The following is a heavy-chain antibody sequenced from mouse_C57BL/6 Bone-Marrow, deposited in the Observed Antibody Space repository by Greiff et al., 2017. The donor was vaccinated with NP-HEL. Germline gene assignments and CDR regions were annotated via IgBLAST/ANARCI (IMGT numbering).Heavy chain of an antibody. V-gene: IGHV8-8*01. CDR2: IWWDDDK. CDR1: GFSLSTFGMG. J-gene: IGHJ4*01. Sequence: QVTLKVSGPGILQPSQTLSLPCSFSGFSLSTFGMGVGWIRQPSGKGLEWLAHIWWDDDKYYNPALKSRLTISKDTSKNQVFLKIANVDTADTATYYCAGIYYYGSSPYAMDYWGQGTSVTVSS. CDR3: AGIYYYGSSPYAMDY. D-gene: IGHD1-1*01.